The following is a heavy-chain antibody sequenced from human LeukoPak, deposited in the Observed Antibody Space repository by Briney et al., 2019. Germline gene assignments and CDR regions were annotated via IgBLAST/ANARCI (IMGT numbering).Heavy chain of an antibody. CDR3: ARAWQWLPFDY. D-gene: IGHD6-19*01. J-gene: IGHJ4*02. Sequence: SETLSLTCAVSGYSINTAYYWGWIRQPPGKGLEWIGSMYRSGTTYYNPSLKSRVTIALDTSKNQFSLKLSSVTAADTAVYYCARAWQWLPFDYWGQGTLVAVSS. V-gene: IGHV4-38-2*01. CDR2: MYRSGTT. CDR1: GYSINTAYY.